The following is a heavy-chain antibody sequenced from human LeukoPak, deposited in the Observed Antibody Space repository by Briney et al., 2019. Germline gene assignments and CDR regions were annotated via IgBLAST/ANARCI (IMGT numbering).Heavy chain of an antibody. CDR3: VNHDYGDCYVG. J-gene: IGHJ4*02. CDR1: GITFSSYW. Sequence: GGSLRLSCAASGITFSSYWMHWVRQAPGKGLAWVSRINPDGSNTDYADSVKGRFTISRDNAKNTLYLQRNRRRAEDTAVYFCVNHDYGDCYVGGGQGTLVTVSS. V-gene: IGHV3-74*01. D-gene: IGHD4-17*01. CDR2: INPDGSNT.